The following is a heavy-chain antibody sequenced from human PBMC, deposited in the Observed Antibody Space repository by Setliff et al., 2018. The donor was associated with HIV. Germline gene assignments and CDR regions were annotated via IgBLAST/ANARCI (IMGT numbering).Heavy chain of an antibody. V-gene: IGHV4-38-2*02. CDR2: ADSLGTT. J-gene: IGHJ3*02. CDR3: ARESRNLGDLSSNPDASDI. CDR1: GYSITSGYF. Sequence: NPSETMSLTCSVSGYSITSGYFWAWNRQPPGQGLEWIGWADSLGTTYYNSTFKSRVTTSVDTSKKHLSLNPRSVTPADTAVYYCARESRNLGDLSSNPDASDIWGQGTMVTVSS. D-gene: IGHD3-16*02.